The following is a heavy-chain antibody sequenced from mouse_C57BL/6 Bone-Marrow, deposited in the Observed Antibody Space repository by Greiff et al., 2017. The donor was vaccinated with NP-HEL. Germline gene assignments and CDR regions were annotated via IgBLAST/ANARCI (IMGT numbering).Heavy chain of an antibody. J-gene: IGHJ2*01. CDR3: ARARTAQATGY. CDR1: GYTFTSYW. Sequence: QVQLQQPGAELVKPGASVKMSCKASGYTFTSYWITWVKQRPGQGLEWIGELYPGSGSTNYNEKFKSKATLTVDTSSSTAYMQLRSLTSEDSAVYYCARARTAQATGYWGQGTTLTVSS. D-gene: IGHD3-2*02. V-gene: IGHV1-55*01. CDR2: LYPGSGST.